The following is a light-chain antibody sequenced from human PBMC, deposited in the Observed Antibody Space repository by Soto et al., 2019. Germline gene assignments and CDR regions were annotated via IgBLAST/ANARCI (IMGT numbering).Light chain of an antibody. J-gene: IGKJ1*01. V-gene: IGKV3-20*01. Sequence: IVLTQSPGTLSLSPGERATLSCRASQGVGYLAWYQQKPGQSPRLLLYGASNRATGVPDRFSGSGSGTDFNLTISSLEPEDFAVYFCQQWHSSPSITFGQGTKVDIK. CDR1: QGVGY. CDR3: QQWHSSPSIT. CDR2: GAS.